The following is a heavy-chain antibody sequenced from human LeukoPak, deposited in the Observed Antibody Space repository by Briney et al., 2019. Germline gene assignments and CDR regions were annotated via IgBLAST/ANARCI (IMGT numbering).Heavy chain of an antibody. CDR3: ARDSTWIQLWSTVDY. V-gene: IGHV3-30*03. CDR2: ISYDGSNK. J-gene: IGHJ4*02. CDR1: GFTFSSYG. D-gene: IGHD5-18*01. Sequence: GRSLRLSCAASGFTFSSYGMHWVRQAPGKGLEWVAVISYDGSNKYYADSVKGRFTISRDNAKNSLYLQMNSLRAEDTAVYYCARDSTWIQLWSTVDYWGQGTLVTVSS.